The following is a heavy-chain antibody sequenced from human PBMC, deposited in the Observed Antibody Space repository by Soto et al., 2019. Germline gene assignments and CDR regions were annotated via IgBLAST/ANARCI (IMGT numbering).Heavy chain of an antibody. CDR3: ARDGGEGEVRGVSYYYYGMDV. Sequence: VKLSLNASQATLSSYPISSVRQAPGQWPEWMGGIIPIFGTANYAQKFQGRVTITADESTSTAYMELSSLRSADTAVYYCARDGGEGEVRGVSYYYYGMDVWGQGTTVTVSS. D-gene: IGHD3-10*01. J-gene: IGHJ6*02. V-gene: IGHV1-69*13. CDR2: IIPIFGTA. CDR1: QATLSSYP.